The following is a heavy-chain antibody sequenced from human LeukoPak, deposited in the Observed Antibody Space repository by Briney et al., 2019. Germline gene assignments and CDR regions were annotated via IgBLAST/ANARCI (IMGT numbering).Heavy chain of an antibody. D-gene: IGHD2-2*03. J-gene: IGHJ4*02. Sequence: PGRSLRLSSAASGFTFNSYGMHWVRGAPGKGLEWVAAIWSDGSNKYYADSVQGRFTISRDNSKNTLYLQMNSLRDEDTAVYYCAKETAGGYCSSTTSRRVIDYWGQGTLATVSS. CDR2: IWSDGSNK. CDR3: AKETAGGYCSSTTSRRVIDY. CDR1: GFTFNSYG. V-gene: IGHV3-33*06.